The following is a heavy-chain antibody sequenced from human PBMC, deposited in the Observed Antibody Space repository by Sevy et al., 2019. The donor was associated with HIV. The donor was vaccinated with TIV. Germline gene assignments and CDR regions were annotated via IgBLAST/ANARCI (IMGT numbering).Heavy chain of an antibody. J-gene: IGHJ3*02. CDR1: GGTFSSYA. V-gene: IGHV1-69*13. Sequence: ASVKVSCKASGGTFSSYAISWVRQAPGQGLEWMEGIIPIFGTANYAQKFQGRVTITADESTSTAHMELSSLRSEDTAVYYCAREGLDGSTVVTPSDAFDIWGQGTMVTVSS. CDR3: AREGLDGSTVVTPSDAFDI. CDR2: IIPIFGTA. D-gene: IGHD4-17*01.